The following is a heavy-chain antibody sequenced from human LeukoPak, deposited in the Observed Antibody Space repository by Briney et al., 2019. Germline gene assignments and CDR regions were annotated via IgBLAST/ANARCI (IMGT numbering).Heavy chain of an antibody. CDR2: IYTSGST. V-gene: IGHV4-4*07. Sequence: SETLSLTCTVSGGSISSYYWSWIRQPAGKGLEWIGRIYTSGSTNYNPSLKSRVTMSVDTSKNQFSLKLSSVTAADTAVYYCARVHSSSAGADAFDIWGQGTMVTVSS. D-gene: IGHD6-6*01. CDR1: GGSISSYY. CDR3: ARVHSSSAGADAFDI. J-gene: IGHJ3*02.